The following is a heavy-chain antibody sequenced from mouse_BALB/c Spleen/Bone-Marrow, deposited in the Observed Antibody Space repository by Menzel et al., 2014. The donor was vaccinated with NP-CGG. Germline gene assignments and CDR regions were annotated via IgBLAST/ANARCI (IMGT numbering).Heavy chain of an antibody. CDR1: GYTFTDYN. CDR3: ARGKFYYGNYVGLDY. D-gene: IGHD2-1*01. Sequence: EVQLQQSGPELVKPGASVKISCKASGYTFTDYNMHWVKQSHGRSLEWIGYIYPYNGGTGYNQKFKSKATLTVDNSSSTAYMELRSLTSEDSAVYYCARGKFYYGNYVGLDYWGQGTTLTVSS. CDR2: IYPYNGGT. J-gene: IGHJ2*01. V-gene: IGHV1S29*02.